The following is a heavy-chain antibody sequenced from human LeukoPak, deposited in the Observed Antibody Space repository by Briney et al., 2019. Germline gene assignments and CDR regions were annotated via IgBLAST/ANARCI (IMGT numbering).Heavy chain of an antibody. CDR3: AKGGGGQLWLGLDY. V-gene: IGHV3-9*03. CDR2: ISWNSGSI. CDR1: GFTFDDYA. D-gene: IGHD5-18*01. Sequence: GGSLRLSCAASGFTFDDYAMHWVRQAPGKGLEWVSGISWNSGSIGYADSVKGRFTISTDNAKNSLYLQMNSLRAEDMALYYCAKGGGGQLWLGLDYWGQGTLVTVSS. J-gene: IGHJ4*02.